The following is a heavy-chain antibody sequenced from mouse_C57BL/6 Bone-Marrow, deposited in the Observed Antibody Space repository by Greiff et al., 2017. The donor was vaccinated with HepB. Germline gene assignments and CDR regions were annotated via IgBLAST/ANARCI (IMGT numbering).Heavy chain of an antibody. CDR1: GYTFTGYW. Sequence: VHRVESGAELMKPGASVKLSCKATGYTFTGYWIGWVKQRPGHGLEWIGDILPGGGCTNYNEKFKGKATFTADTSSNTAYMQLSSLTTEDSAIYYCARDVYYYYAMEHWGQGTSATVSP. CDR3: ARDVYYYYAMEH. CDR2: ILPGGGCT. J-gene: IGHJ4*01. D-gene: IGHD1-1*01. V-gene: IGHV1-9*01.